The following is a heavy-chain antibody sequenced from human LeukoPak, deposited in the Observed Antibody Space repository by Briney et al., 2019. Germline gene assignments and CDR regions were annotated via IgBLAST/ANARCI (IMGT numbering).Heavy chain of an antibody. CDR3: ARDDIVGVDY. D-gene: IGHD1-26*01. J-gene: IGHJ4*02. Sequence: ASVKVSCKASGYTFTSYDINWVRQATGQGLEWMGWMNPNSGNTGYAQKLQGRVTMTTDTSTSTAYMELRSLRSDDTAVYYCARDDIVGVDYWGQGTLVTVSS. CDR1: GYTFTSYD. CDR2: MNPNSGNT. V-gene: IGHV1-8*02.